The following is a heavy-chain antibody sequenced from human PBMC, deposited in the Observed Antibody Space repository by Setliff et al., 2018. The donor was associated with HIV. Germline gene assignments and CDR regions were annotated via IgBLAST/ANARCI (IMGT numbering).Heavy chain of an antibody. D-gene: IGHD2-2*01. CDR1: GGAISGSGYY. Sequence: PSETLSLTCSVSGGAISGSGYYWSWIRQPPGKALEWIGYIYYSGNPFYNPSLRSRVTISLDTSKNQFSLKLSSVTAADTAVYYCARGFDYAQRPPLYYFDYWGQGTLVTVSS. V-gene: IGHV4-31*03. CDR3: ARGFDYAQRPPLYYFDY. CDR2: IYYSGNP. J-gene: IGHJ4*02.